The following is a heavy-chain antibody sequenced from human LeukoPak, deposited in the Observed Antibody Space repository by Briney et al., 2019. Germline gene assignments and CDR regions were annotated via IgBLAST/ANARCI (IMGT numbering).Heavy chain of an antibody. J-gene: IGHJ5*02. D-gene: IGHD3-3*01. CDR1: GGTFSSYA. V-gene: IGHV1-69*05. CDR3: ASLPIGVVTQGFHWFDP. CDR2: IIPIFGTA. Sequence: GASVKVSCKASGGTFSSYAISWVRQAPGQGLEWMGGIIPIFGTANYAQKFQGRVTITTDESTSTAYMELSSLRSEDTAVYYCASLPIGVVTQGFHWFDPWGQGTLVTVSS.